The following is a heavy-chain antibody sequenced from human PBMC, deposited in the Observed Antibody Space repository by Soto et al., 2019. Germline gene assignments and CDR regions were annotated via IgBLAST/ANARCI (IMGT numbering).Heavy chain of an antibody. CDR1: GGTFSSYA. CDR3: ARGVGDGYNALMF. Sequence: GASVEVSCKASGGTFSSYAISWVRQAPGQGLEWMGGIIPIFGTANYAQKFQGRVTITADKSTSTAYMELSSLRSEDTAVYYCARGVGDGYNALMFWGQGTLVTVSS. CDR2: IIPIFGTA. V-gene: IGHV1-69*06. J-gene: IGHJ4*02. D-gene: IGHD5-12*01.